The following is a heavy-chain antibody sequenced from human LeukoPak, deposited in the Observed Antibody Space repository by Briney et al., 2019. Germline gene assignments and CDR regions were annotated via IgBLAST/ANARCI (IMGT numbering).Heavy chain of an antibody. Sequence: PGGSLRLSCAASGFTFSNYDIHWVRQAPGKGLEWVAFIRYDGGVKYYADSVKGRFTISRDNSKNTLYLQVNSLRAEDTAVYYCAKSNYYCSDSCQPDDAFDVWGQGTMVTVSS. CDR1: GFTFSNYD. V-gene: IGHV3-30*02. D-gene: IGHD2-15*01. CDR2: IRYDGGVK. J-gene: IGHJ3*01. CDR3: AKSNYYCSDSCQPDDAFDV.